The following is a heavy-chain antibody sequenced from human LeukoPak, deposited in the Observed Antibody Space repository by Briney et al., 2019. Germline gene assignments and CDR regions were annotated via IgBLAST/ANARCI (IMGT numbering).Heavy chain of an antibody. CDR3: ARDFLSYYYGSGSYYNDY. J-gene: IGHJ4*02. CDR1: GYTFTSYG. Sequence: ASVKVSCKASGYTFTSYGISWVRQAPGQGLEWMGWISAYNGNTNYAQKLQGRVTMTTDTSTSTAYMGLRSLRSDDTAVYYCARDFLSYYYGSGSYYNDYWGQGTLVTVSS. V-gene: IGHV1-18*01. CDR2: ISAYNGNT. D-gene: IGHD3-10*01.